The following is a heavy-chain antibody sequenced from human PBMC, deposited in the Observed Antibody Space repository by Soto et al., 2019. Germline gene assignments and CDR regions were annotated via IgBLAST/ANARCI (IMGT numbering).Heavy chain of an antibody. J-gene: IGHJ4*02. CDR3: ARASFGSASEVLHVSFEY. CDR2: MISNDDK. CDR1: GISPPGTRMR. Sequence: TETRPLTCRVPGISPPGTRMRVSWILQASGKALEWLEHMISNDDKSHSTSPKSRLTISKDTSTSKVVRRMTHMDPVNTGRDYCARASFGSASEVLHVSFEYWGPGTLVTVS. D-gene: IGHD1-26*01. V-gene: IGHV2-26*01.